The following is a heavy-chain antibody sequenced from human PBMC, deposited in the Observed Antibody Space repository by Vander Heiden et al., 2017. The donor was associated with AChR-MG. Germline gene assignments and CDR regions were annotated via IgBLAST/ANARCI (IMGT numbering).Heavy chain of an antibody. V-gene: IGHV4-39*01. CDR3: ARHHVLGVIRG. D-gene: IGHD2-8*01. CDR1: GGSISSSRYY. J-gene: IGHJ4*02. Sequence: QLQLQESGPGLVKPSETLSLTCTVSGGSISSSRYYWGWIRQPPGKGLEWIGSIYYSGRTYYNPSLKSRVTISVDTSKNQFSLKLSSVTAADTAVYYCARHHVLGVIRGWGQGTLVTVSS. CDR2: IYYSGRT.